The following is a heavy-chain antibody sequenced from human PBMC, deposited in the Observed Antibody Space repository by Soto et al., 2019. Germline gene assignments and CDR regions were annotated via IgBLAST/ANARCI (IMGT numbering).Heavy chain of an antibody. CDR1: GFTFSSYD. CDR3: ARAGYCSSTSCEGHFDY. J-gene: IGHJ4*02. Sequence: GGSQRLSCAASGFTFSSYDMHWVSQATGKGLEWVSAIGTAGDTYYPGSVKGRFTISRENAKNSLYLQMNSLRAGDTAVYYCARAGYCSSTSCEGHFDYWGQGTLVTVSS. CDR2: IGTAGDT. D-gene: IGHD2-2*01. V-gene: IGHV3-13*01.